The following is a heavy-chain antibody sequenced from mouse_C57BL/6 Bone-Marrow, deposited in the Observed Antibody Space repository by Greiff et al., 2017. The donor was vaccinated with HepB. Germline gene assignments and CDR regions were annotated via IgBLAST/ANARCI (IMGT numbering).Heavy chain of an antibody. Sequence: VQLQQPGAELVMPGASVKLSCKASGYTFTSYWMHWVKQRPGQGLEWIGEIDPSDSYTNYNQKFKGKSTLTVDKSSSTAYMQLSSLTSEDSAVYYCARERDYYGSSYWYFDVWGTGTTVTVSS. V-gene: IGHV1-69*01. J-gene: IGHJ1*03. CDR3: ARERDYYGSSYWYFDV. CDR1: GYTFTSYW. D-gene: IGHD1-1*01. CDR2: IDPSDSYT.